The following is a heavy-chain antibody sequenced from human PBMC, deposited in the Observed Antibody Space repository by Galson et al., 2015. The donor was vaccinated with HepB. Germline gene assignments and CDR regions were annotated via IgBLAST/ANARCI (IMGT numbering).Heavy chain of an antibody. Sequence: ETLSLTCAVYGGSFSGYYWSWIRQPPGKGLEWIGEINHSGSTNYNPSLKSRVTISVDTSKNQFSLKLSSVTAADTAVYYCARGNYYNHGLFDPWGQGTLVTVSS. CDR2: INHSGST. J-gene: IGHJ5*02. V-gene: IGHV4-34*01. D-gene: IGHD1-26*01. CDR1: GGSFSGYY. CDR3: ARGNYYNHGLFDP.